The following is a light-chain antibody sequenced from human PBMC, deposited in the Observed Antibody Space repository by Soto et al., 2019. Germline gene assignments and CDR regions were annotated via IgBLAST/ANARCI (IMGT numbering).Light chain of an antibody. J-gene: IGLJ1*01. CDR1: SSDVGGYNY. CDR3: SSYTSSSTYG. V-gene: IGLV2-14*01. Sequence: QSVLTQPASVSGSPGQSITISCTATSSDVGGYNYVSWYQQHPGKAPKLMIYDVSNRPSGVSNRFSGSKSGNTASQTISGLQAEDEADYYCSSYTSSSTYGFGTGTKVTVL. CDR2: DVS.